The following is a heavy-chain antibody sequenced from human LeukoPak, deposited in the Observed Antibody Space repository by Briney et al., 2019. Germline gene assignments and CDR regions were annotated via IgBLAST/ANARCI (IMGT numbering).Heavy chain of an antibody. CDR2: ISAYNGNT. D-gene: IGHD4-23*01. CDR1: DHTFTTSG. Sequence: ASVTVSCKASDHTFTTSGVSWVRQAPGQGLEWMGWISAYNGNTNYAQKLQGRVTMTTDTSTSTAYMELRNLRSDDTAVYYCARLAYGANLFDDWGQGTLVTVS. J-gene: IGHJ4*02. CDR3: ARLAYGANLFDD. V-gene: IGHV1-18*01.